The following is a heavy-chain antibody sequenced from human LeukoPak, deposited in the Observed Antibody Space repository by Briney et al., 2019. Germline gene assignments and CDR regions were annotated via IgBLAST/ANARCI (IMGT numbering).Heavy chain of an antibody. CDR3: ARGGRIVATILYYFDY. J-gene: IGHJ4*02. CDR1: GYTFSSYV. V-gene: IGHV1-3*01. CDR2: INAGNGNT. D-gene: IGHD5-12*01. Sequence: ASVKVSCKASGYTFSSYVMHWVRQAPGQRLEWMGWINAGNGNTKYSQKFQGRVTITRDTSASTAYMELSSLRSEDTAVYYCARGGRIVATILYYFDYWGQGTLVTVSS.